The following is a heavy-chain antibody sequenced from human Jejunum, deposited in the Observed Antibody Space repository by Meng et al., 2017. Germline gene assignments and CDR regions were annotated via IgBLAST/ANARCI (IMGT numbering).Heavy chain of an antibody. Sequence: ASVKVSCKASGYTFTGYYMQWVRQAPGQGLEWMGWINPNSGGANYAQKFQGRVTMTRDTSISTAYMELSRLTSDDTAVYYCARNLMVILGDRFDYWGQGTLVTVSS. V-gene: IGHV1-2*02. CDR1: GYTFTGYY. CDR3: ARNLMVILGDRFDY. J-gene: IGHJ4*02. CDR2: INPNSGGA. D-gene: IGHD2-21*01.